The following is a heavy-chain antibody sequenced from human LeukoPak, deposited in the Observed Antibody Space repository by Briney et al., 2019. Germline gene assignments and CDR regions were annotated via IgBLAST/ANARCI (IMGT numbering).Heavy chain of an antibody. J-gene: IGHJ4*02. CDR2: INQGGSNK. V-gene: IGHV3-7*01. CDR1: GFTFSGHW. Sequence: GGSLRLSCAASGFTFSGHWMSWVRQAPGKGLEWVANINQGGSNKYYVDSVKGRFTISRDNANNLLYLQMNSLRGEDTAVYYCTRDRSRAEDDWGQGTLVTVSS. D-gene: IGHD1-14*01. CDR3: TRDRSRAEDD.